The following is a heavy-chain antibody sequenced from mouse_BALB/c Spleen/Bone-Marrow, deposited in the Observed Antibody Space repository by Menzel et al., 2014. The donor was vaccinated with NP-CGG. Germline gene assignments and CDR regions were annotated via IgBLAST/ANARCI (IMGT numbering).Heavy chain of an antibody. V-gene: IGHV2-9*02. Sequence: VMLVESGPGLVAPSQSLSITCTVSGFSLTSYGVHWVRQPPGKVLEWLGIIGTGESTNYNSALMSRLSISKDNSKSQVFLKMNSLQTDDTAMYSCARDSYYYGSSLWYFDVWGAGTTVTVSS. CDR1: GFSLTSYG. D-gene: IGHD1-1*01. J-gene: IGHJ1*01. CDR3: ARDSYYYGSSLWYFDV. CDR2: IGTGEST.